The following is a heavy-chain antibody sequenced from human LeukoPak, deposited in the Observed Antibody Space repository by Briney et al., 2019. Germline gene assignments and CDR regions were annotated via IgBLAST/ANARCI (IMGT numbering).Heavy chain of an antibody. J-gene: IGHJ4*02. V-gene: IGHV3-23*01. CDR1: GFTFSSYA. CDR3: AKVRSSWYSDY. Sequence: GGSLRLSCAASGFTFSSYAMSWVRQAPGKGPEWVSAISGSGGSTYYADSVKGRFTISRDNPKNTLYLQMNSLRAEDTAVYYCAKVRSSWYSDYWGQGTLVTVSS. D-gene: IGHD6-13*01. CDR2: ISGSGGST.